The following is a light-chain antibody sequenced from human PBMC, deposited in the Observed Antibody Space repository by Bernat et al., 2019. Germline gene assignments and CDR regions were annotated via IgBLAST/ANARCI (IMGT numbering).Light chain of an antibody. V-gene: IGKV3-11*01. CDR3: QETSNLFT. CDR2: IAS. Sequence: EILMTQSPATLSLSPGETATISCRTSQSVSSYLAWYQQKPGQAPRLLIYIASSRATGIPDRFSGSGSGTDFTLTISSLEPEDFAVYYCQETSNLFTFGPGTKLDIK. J-gene: IGKJ3*01. CDR1: QSVSSY.